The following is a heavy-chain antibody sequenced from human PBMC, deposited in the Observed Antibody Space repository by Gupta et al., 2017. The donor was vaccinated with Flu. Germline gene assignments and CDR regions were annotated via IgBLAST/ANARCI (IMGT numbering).Heavy chain of an antibody. Sequence: EVQLVESGGGLVKPGGSLTISCAASGFSFVDAWLTWLRKGPGKGREGVGSIKSNTDGATTDDAEVLKGRVTIARDESKNTGFLHLNSLKAEDTGLYYWTTGDAPGGWFPPHLGSDSWGQGARVTGSS. CDR1: GFSFVDAW. V-gene: IGHV3-15*01. D-gene: IGHD6-19*01. CDR2: IKSNTDGATT. J-gene: IGHJ4*02. CDR3: TTGDAPGGWFPPHLGSDS.